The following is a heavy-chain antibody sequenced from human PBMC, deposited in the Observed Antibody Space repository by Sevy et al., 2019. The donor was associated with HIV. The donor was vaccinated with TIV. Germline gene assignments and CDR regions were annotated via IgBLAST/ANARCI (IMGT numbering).Heavy chain of an antibody. D-gene: IGHD5-18*01. CDR1: GFTFSDYY. J-gene: IGHJ4*02. CDR3: ARVRYNYGSYYFDY. V-gene: IGHV3-11*06. CDR2: ISTGCTYT. Sequence: GGSLRLSCVASGFTFSDYYMSWIRQAPGKGLEWVSYISTGCTYTNYADSVKGRFTVSRDNSENSLYLQMNSLRAEDTAVYYCARVRYNYGSYYFDYWGQGTLVTVSS.